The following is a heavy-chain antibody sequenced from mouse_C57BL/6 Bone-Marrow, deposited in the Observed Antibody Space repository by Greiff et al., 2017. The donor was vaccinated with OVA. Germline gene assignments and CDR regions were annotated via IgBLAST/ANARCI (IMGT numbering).Heavy chain of an antibody. CDR2: IDPETGGT. CDR3: TRSYSNYGDFDY. V-gene: IGHV1-15*01. J-gene: IGHJ2*01. CDR1: GYTFTDYE. Sequence: LVESGAELVRPGASVTLSCKASGYTFTDYEMHWVKQTPVHGLEWIGAIDPETGGTAYNQKFKGKAILSADKSSSQAYMAIRSLTSEDSAVYYCTRSYSNYGDFDYWGQGTTLTVSS. D-gene: IGHD2-5*01.